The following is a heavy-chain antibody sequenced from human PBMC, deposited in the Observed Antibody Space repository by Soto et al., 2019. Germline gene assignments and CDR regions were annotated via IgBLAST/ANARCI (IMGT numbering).Heavy chain of an antibody. D-gene: IGHD2-2*01. J-gene: IGHJ5*02. CDR3: ARYLGYCRSVTCCRVRSAP. CDR1: GYTFTTHG. Sequence: QVQLVQSGAEVKKPGASVKVSCKASGYTFTTHGISWVRQVPGQGLEWMGWVRGDNGHTTHAQSLQGRVTMTTGTSTNATYPELCSLASVAPAVYYRARYLGYCRSVTCCRVRSAPWGQGALVT. V-gene: IGHV1-18*01. CDR2: VRGDNGHT.